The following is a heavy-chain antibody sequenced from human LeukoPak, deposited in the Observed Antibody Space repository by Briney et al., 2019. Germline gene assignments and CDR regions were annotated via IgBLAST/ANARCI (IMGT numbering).Heavy chain of an antibody. V-gene: IGHV3-21*01. Sequence: GGSLRLSCVDSGFTFSAYTLNWVRQAPGKGLEWLSSISSRTTYIYYADSVKGRFTISRDNAKNSVFLQMNSLRAEDTAVYYCATDNARGFDYWGQGTLVTASS. J-gene: IGHJ4*02. CDR3: ATDNARGFDY. CDR2: ISSRTTYI. CDR1: GFTFSAYT. D-gene: IGHD2-8*01.